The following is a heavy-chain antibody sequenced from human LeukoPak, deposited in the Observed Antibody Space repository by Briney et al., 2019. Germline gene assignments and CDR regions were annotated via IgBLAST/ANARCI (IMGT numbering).Heavy chain of an antibody. J-gene: IGHJ6*02. V-gene: IGHV1-18*01. CDR3: AREGRGYSSGWTNYYYYGMDV. CDR1: GYTFTSYG. CDR2: ISAYNGNT. Sequence: RASVKVSCKASGYTFTSYGISWVRQAPGQGLEWMGWISAYNGNTNYAQKLQGRVTMTTDTSTSTAYMELGSLRSDDTAVYYCAREGRGYSSGWTNYYYYGMDVWGQGTTVTVSS. D-gene: IGHD6-19*01.